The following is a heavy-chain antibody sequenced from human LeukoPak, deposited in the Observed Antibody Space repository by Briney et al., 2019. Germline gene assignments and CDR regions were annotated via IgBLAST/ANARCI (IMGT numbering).Heavy chain of an antibody. V-gene: IGHV4-39*01. J-gene: IGHJ4*02. CDR2: IYYSGST. Sequence: SETLSLTCTVSGGSISSSSYYWGWIRQPPGKGLEWIGSIYYSGSTYYNPSLKSRVTISVDTSKNQFSLKLSSVTAADTAVYYCARGRGYSYGYSFSSRVFDYWGQGTLVTVSS. CDR3: ARGRGYSYGYSFSSRVFDY. CDR1: GGSISSSSYY. D-gene: IGHD5-18*01.